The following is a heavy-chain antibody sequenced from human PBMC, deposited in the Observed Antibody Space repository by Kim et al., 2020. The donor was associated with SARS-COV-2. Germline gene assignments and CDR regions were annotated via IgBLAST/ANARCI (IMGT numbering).Heavy chain of an antibody. Sequence: ASVKVSCKASGYNFTDYTMNWVRQAPGQGLEWMGWIDTKTGNPTYGQGFTGRLVFSLDIAVGTAYLQISSLKTEDTAVFYCARSGVMDVWGQGTTVTVSS. J-gene: IGHJ6*02. D-gene: IGHD3-10*01. CDR2: IDTKTGNP. V-gene: IGHV7-4-1*02. CDR1: GYNFTDYT. CDR3: ARSGVMDV.